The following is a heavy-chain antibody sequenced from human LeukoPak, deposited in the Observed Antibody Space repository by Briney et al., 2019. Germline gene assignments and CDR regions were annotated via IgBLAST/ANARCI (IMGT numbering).Heavy chain of an antibody. D-gene: IGHD6-13*01. CDR1: GFTFSSYS. V-gene: IGHV3-21*01. CDR3: ARDQLIAGLFDY. CDR2: ISSSSSYI. J-gene: IGHJ4*02. Sequence: GGSLRLSCAASGFTFSSYSMNWVRQAPGKGLEWVSSISSSSSYIYYADSVKGRFTISRDNAKNSLYLQMNTLRAEDTAVYYCARDQLIAGLFDYWGRGTLVTVSS.